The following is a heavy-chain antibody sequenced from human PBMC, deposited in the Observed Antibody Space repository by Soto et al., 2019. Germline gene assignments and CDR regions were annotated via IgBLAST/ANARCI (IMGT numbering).Heavy chain of an antibody. J-gene: IGHJ4*02. CDR2: LWADGSRQ. CDR3: VRGTGYWGLGDN. V-gene: IGHV3-33*01. CDR1: GFAFSAEA. D-gene: IGHD3-9*01. Sequence: QVQLVESGGGVIQPGKSLRLSCAASGFAFSAEAIHWVRQAPGKGLEWVAVLWADGSRQFYLDSVKGRFSISRDNSKNTLYLQLNNLRIDDTAMYLCVRGTGYWGLGDNWGQGTLVYVSS.